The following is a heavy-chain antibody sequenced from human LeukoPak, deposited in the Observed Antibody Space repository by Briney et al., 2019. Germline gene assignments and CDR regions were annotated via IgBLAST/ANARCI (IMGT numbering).Heavy chain of an antibody. CDR2: ISSSSSYI. CDR3: ARDWGYCSSTSCHPLDY. V-gene: IGHV3-21*01. D-gene: IGHD2-2*01. CDR1: GFIFSGYS. Sequence: GGPLRLSCAASGFIFSGYSMNWVRQAPGKGLEWVSSISSSSSYIYYADSVKGRFTISRDNAKNSLYLQMNSLRAEDTAVYYCARDWGYCSSTSCHPLDYWGQGTLVTVSS. J-gene: IGHJ4*02.